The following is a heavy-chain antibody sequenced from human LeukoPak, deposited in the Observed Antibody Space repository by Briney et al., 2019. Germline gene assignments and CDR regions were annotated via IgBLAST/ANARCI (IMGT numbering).Heavy chain of an antibody. CDR2: INHSGST. Sequence: SGTLSLTCAVYGGSFSGYYWSWIRQPPGKGLEWIGEINHSGSTNYNPSLESRITISVDTSKNQFSLKLSSVTAADTAVYYCASRRGPYSSSSDWGQGTLVTVSS. V-gene: IGHV4-34*01. D-gene: IGHD6-13*01. J-gene: IGHJ4*02. CDR1: GGSFSGYY. CDR3: ASRRGPYSSSSD.